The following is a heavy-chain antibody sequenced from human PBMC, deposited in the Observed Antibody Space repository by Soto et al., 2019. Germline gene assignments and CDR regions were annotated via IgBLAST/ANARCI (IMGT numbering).Heavy chain of an antibody. D-gene: IGHD4-4*01. Sequence: EVQLLESGGGVVQPGGSLRLSCAASGFTFGNYAMTWVRQAPGKGLEWVSAISGRVEKTYDADSVKGRFTITRDNSKNTLYLQMNSLRAEDTAFVYCAKGYTTVIYYGVDVWGEGTTVTVSS. J-gene: IGHJ6*04. V-gene: IGHV3-23*01. CDR2: ISGRVEKT. CDR1: GFTFGNYA. CDR3: AKGYTTVIYYGVDV.